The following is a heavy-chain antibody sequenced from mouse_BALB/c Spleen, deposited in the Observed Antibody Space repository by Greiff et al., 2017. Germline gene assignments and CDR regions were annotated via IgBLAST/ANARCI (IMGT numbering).Heavy chain of an antibody. CDR1: GYTFTSYT. CDR3: ARARYDYDEEGRYFDY. Sequence: QVQLKESAAELARPGASVKMSCKASGYTFTSYTMHWVKQRPGQGLEWIGYINPSSGYTEYNQKFKDKTTLTADKSSSTAYMQLSSLTSEDSAVYYCARARYDYDEEGRYFDYWGQGTTLTVSS. J-gene: IGHJ2*01. CDR2: INPSSGYT. D-gene: IGHD2-4*01. V-gene: IGHV1-4*02.